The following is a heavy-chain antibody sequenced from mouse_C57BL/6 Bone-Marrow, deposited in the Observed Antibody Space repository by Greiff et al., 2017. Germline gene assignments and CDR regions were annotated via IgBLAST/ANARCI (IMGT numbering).Heavy chain of an antibody. V-gene: IGHV5-4*01. CDR2: ISDGGSYT. CDR3: ASPLYDYVLAWFAY. J-gene: IGHJ3*01. D-gene: IGHD2-4*01. Sequence: EVQGVESGGGLVKPGGSLKLSCAASGFTFSSYAMSWVRQTPEKRLEWVATISDGGSYTYYPDNVKGRFTISRDNAKNNLYLQMSHLKSEDTAMYYCASPLYDYVLAWFAYWGQGTLVTVSA. CDR1: GFTFSSYA.